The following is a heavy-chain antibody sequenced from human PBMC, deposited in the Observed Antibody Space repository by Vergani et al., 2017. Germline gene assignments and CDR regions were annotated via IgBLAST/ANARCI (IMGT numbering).Heavy chain of an antibody. V-gene: IGHV4-39*01. CDR2: IRYSGPT. CDR3: ARQERKTYTATMGWYDD. J-gene: IGHJ4*02. D-gene: IGHD3-16*01. Sequence: QLQLQESGPGLVEPSETLSLTCTVSGASISSNSYYWGWVRQSPGNGLEWVGSIRYSGPTYYNLPLQSRTTISLDTSKNQFSLKLSSVTAADTAIYFCARQERKTYTATMGWYDDWGQGILVTVSS. CDR1: GASISSNSYY.